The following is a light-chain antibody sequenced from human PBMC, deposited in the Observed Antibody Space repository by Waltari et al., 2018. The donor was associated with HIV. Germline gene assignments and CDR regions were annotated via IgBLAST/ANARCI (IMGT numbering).Light chain of an antibody. J-gene: IGLJ2*01. CDR1: ALATQY. CDR2: EGS. Sequence: SHELAKPPSVSVSPGQTARITCPGDALATQYVYWYQQKSGQAPVLDIHEGSRRPSGVPERFSGSSSGTMATLTISAAHVDDEGDYYCFSRDSSGRQCLFGGGTKLTV. CDR3: FSRDSSGRQCL. V-gene: IGLV3-10*01.